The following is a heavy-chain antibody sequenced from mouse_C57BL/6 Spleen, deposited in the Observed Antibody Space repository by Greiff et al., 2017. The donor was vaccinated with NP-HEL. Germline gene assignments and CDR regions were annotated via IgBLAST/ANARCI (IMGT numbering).Heavy chain of an antibody. J-gene: IGHJ4*01. CDR3: ARWDYYGSSYDAMDY. CDR1: GYTFTSYW. D-gene: IGHD1-1*01. V-gene: IGHV1-50*01. CDR2: IDPSDSYT. Sequence: VQLQQSGAELVKPGASVKLSCKASGYTFTSYWMQWVKQRPGQGLEWIGEIDPSDSYTNYNQKFKGKATLTVDTSSSTAYMQLSSLTSEDSAVYYCARWDYYGSSYDAMDYWGQGTSVTVSS.